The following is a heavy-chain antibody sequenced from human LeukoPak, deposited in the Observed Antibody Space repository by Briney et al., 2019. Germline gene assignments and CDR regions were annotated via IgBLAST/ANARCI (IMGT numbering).Heavy chain of an antibody. CDR3: AAQKPPGRYYDSFKGDAFDI. Sequence: ASVKVSCKASGYTFTSYAMHWVRQTPGQGLEWMGWINPYSGGTNYARKFQGWVTMTRDTSISTAYMELSRLRSDDTAVYYCAAQKPPGRYYDSFKGDAFDIWGQGTMVTVSS. D-gene: IGHD3-22*01. V-gene: IGHV1-2*04. CDR2: INPYSGGT. CDR1: GYTFTSYA. J-gene: IGHJ3*02.